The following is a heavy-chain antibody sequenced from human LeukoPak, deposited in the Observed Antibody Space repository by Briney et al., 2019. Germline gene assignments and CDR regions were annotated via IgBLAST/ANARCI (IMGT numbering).Heavy chain of an antibody. J-gene: IGHJ4*02. D-gene: IGHD3-10*01. V-gene: IGHV3-66*01. CDR3: ARAPPRITMVRGVIILPDY. Sequence: GGSLRLSCAASGFTVSSNYMSWVRQAPGKGLEWVSVIYSGGSTYYADSVKGRFTISRDNSKNTLYLQMNSLRAEDTAVYYCARAPPRITMVRGVIILPDYWGQGTLVTVSS. CDR1: GFTVSSNY. CDR2: IYSGGST.